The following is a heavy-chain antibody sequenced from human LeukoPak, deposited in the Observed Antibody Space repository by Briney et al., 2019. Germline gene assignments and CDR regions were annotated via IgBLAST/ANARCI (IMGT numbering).Heavy chain of an antibody. D-gene: IGHD6-6*01. V-gene: IGHV3-53*01. J-gene: IGHJ6*04. CDR1: GFTVSSNY. Sequence: PGGSLRLSCAASGFTVSSNYMSWVRQAPGKGLEWVSVIYSGGSTYYADSVKGRFTISRDNSKNTLYLQMNSLRAEDTAVYYCSGEDTEYSSSGLGVWGKGTTVTVSS. CDR2: IYSGGST. CDR3: SGEDTEYSSSGLGV.